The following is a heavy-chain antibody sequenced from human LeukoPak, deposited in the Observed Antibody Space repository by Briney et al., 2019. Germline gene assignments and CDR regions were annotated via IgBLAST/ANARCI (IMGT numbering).Heavy chain of an antibody. J-gene: IGHJ6*02. V-gene: IGHV4-39*07. D-gene: IGHD2-8*02. Sequence: SETLSLTCTVSGGSITSSTYYWGWIRQPPGKGLEWIGSIYYSGKTYYNPSLKSRVTISVDTANNKFSLRLTSVTAADTAVYYCARDAAADDGYWSLYYYGMDVWGQGTSVTVSS. CDR3: ARDAAADDGYWSLYYYGMDV. CDR2: IYYSGKT. CDR1: GGSITSSTYY.